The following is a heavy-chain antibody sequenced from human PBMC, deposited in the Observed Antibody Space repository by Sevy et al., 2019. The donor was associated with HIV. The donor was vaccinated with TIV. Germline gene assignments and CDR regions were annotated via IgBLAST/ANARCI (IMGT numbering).Heavy chain of an antibody. CDR2: IKSKTDGGTT. V-gene: IGHV3-15*01. Sequence: GGSLRLSCAASGFTFSNAWMSWVRQAPGKGLEWVGRIKSKTDGGTTYYAAPVKGRFTISRDDSKNTLYLQMNSLKTEDTAVYYCTSRPRIVVVTADHDYWGQGTLVTVSS. CDR3: TSRPRIVVVTADHDY. J-gene: IGHJ4*02. D-gene: IGHD2-21*02. CDR1: GFTFSNAW.